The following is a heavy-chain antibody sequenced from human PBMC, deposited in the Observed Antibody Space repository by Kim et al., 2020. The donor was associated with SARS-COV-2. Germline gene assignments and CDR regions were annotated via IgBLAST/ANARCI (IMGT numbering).Heavy chain of an antibody. Sequence: GSTKYNPSLKSRVTISVDSANNQFSLKLNSVTAADTAVYYCASHGGRYFDLWGRGALVTVSS. J-gene: IGHJ2*01. CDR2: GST. V-gene: IGHV4-34*01. CDR3: ASHGGRYFDL.